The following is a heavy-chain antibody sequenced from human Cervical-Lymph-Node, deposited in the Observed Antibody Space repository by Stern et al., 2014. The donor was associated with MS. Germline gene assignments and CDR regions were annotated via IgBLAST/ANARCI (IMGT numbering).Heavy chain of an antibody. J-gene: IGHJ4*02. D-gene: IGHD6-19*01. Sequence: QVQLVESGPGLVKPSQTLSLTCTVSGGSISSGSYYWSWIRQPAGKGLEWIGRIYTSGSTNYNPSLKSRVTISVDTSKTQFSLKLIFVTAADTAVYYCARTSGWYATFDYWGQGTLVTVSS. V-gene: IGHV4-61*02. CDR1: GGSISSGSYY. CDR3: ARTSGWYATFDY. CDR2: IYTSGST.